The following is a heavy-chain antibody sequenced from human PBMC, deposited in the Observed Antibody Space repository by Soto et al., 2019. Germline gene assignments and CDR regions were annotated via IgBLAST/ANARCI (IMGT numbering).Heavy chain of an antibody. CDR2: IIPILGIA. Sequence: SGKVCCKASGGTFSSYTISWVRQAPGQGLEWMGRIIPILGIANYAQKFQGRVTITADKSTSTAYMELSSLRSEDTAVYYCARDKEWGITGTYRFDYWGQGTLVTVSS. V-gene: IGHV1-69*04. CDR1: GGTFSSYT. D-gene: IGHD1-7*01. J-gene: IGHJ4*02. CDR3: ARDKEWGITGTYRFDY.